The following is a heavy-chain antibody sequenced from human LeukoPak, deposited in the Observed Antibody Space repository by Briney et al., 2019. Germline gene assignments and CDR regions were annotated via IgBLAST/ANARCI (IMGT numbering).Heavy chain of an antibody. Sequence: SETLSLTCAVYGGSFSGYYWSWIRKRPGKGLEWIGEINHSVGTNYNPPLKSRVTISVDTSKNQCSLKLSSVTAADTAVYYCASAMIGVPDDAFDIWGQGTMVTVSS. V-gene: IGHV4-34*01. CDR2: INHSVGT. J-gene: IGHJ3*02. CDR3: ASAMIGVPDDAFDI. D-gene: IGHD3-22*01. CDR1: GGSFSGYY.